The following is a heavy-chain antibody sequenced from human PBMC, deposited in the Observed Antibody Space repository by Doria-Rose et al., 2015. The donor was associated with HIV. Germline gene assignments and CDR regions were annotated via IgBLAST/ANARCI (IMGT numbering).Heavy chain of an antibody. CDR2: IFSDDDR. CDR1: GVSLSSPGMG. CDR3: ARIKSSRWYHKYYLDF. Sequence: QVTLKESGPVLVKPTETLTLTCTVSGVSLSSPGMGVSWIRQPPGKALEWLANIFSDDDRSYKASLKSRLTISRGTSKSQVVLTMTDMDPADTATYYCARIKSSRWYHKYYLDFWGQGTLVIVSA. D-gene: IGHD6-13*01. J-gene: IGHJ4*02. V-gene: IGHV2-26*01.